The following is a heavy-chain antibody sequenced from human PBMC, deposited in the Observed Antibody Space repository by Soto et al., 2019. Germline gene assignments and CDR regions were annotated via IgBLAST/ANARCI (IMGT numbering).Heavy chain of an antibody. CDR1: RNPFSRYY. CDR3: ARRPGFGHAFDI. Sequence: PSATLSLTRTLSRNPFSRYYWTWIRQPPGKGLEWIGYIYYSGSTNYNPSLKSRVTISVDTSKNQFSLKLSSVTAADTAVYYCARRPGFGHAFDIWGQGTMVT. D-gene: IGHD3-10*01. V-gene: IGHV4-59*08. J-gene: IGHJ3*02. CDR2: IYYSGST.